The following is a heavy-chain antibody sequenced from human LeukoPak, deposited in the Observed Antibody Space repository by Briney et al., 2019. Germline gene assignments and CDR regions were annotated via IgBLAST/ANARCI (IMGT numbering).Heavy chain of an antibody. D-gene: IGHD4-23*01. V-gene: IGHV3-7*04. CDR1: GVTFVKYW. CDR2: MNQDGSEK. CDR3: ARGGGNCLDY. Sequence: GGSLRLSCEASGVTFVKYWMSWVRQAPGKGPEWVANMNQDGSEKYYVDSVKGRFTISRNNSKNTLYLQMNSLRAEDTAVYYCARGGGNCLDYWGQGTLVAVSS. J-gene: IGHJ4*02.